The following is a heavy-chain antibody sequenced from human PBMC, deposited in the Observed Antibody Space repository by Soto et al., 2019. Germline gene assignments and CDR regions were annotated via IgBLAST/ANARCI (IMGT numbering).Heavy chain of an antibody. CDR1: GFTFSSFW. J-gene: IGHJ6*02. V-gene: IGHV3-7*01. Sequence: GGSLRLSCVTSGFTFSSFWMIWVRQAPGKGLEWVANIKGDGTEKRYVDSVKGRFTISRDNAKNSVYLQMNSLRAEDTALYFCGRDEVRNGVGVWGQGTTVTVSS. CDR3: GRDEVRNGVGV. CDR2: IKGDGTEK.